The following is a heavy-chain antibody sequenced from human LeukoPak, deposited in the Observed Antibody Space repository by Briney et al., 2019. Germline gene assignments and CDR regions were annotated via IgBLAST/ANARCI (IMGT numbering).Heavy chain of an antibody. D-gene: IGHD3-3*01. CDR1: GGTFISYA. CDR2: IIPIFGTA. J-gene: IGHJ5*02. Sequence: SVKVSCKASGGTFISYAISWVRQAPGQGVEWMGGIIPIFGTANYAQKFQGRVTITADESTSTAYMELSSLRSEDTAVYYCARGGEEHYDFWSGYRNLNWFDPWGQGTLVTVSS. CDR3: ARGGEEHYDFWSGYRNLNWFDP. V-gene: IGHV1-69*13.